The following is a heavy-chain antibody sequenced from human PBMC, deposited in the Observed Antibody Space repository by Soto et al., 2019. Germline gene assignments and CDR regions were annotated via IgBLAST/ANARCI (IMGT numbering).Heavy chain of an antibody. Sequence: ASVKVSYKASGYTFTSYGISLVRQAPGQGLEWMGWISAYNGNTNYAQKLQGRVTMTTDTSTSTAYMELRSLRSDDTAVYYCARVLRRGYYGSGRDPHDAFDIWVQGTMVTVSS. CDR1: GYTFTSYG. V-gene: IGHV1-18*01. CDR3: ARVLRRGYYGSGRDPHDAFDI. D-gene: IGHD3-10*01. CDR2: ISAYNGNT. J-gene: IGHJ3*02.